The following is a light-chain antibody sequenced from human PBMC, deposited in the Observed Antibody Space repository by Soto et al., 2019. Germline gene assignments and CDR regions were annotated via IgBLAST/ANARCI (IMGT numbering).Light chain of an antibody. CDR2: GAS. CDR1: QTIKRSS. J-gene: IGKJ5*01. Sequence: IVMTQSPATLSVSPGHGANLSCRASQTIKRSSLAWYQQKPGQPPRLLIFGASTRVAGIPARFSGSGSGTEFSLTISSLQSEDFAVYYCQQYMNWPTFGQGTRLEI. V-gene: IGKV3-15*01. CDR3: QQYMNWPT.